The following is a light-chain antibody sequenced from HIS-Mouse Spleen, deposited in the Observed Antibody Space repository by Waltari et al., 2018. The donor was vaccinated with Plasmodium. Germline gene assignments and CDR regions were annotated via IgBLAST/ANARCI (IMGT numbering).Light chain of an antibody. CDR3: SSYAGSNNLV. CDR2: EVS. V-gene: IGLV2-8*01. J-gene: IGLJ2*01. CDR1: SSDVGGYNY. Sequence: QSALTQPPSASGSPGQSVTISCTGTSSDVGGYNYVSWYQQHPGKAPKLMIYEVSNLPSGGPDRSSGSKSGNTASLTVSGLQAEDEADYYCSSYAGSNNLVFGGGTKLTVL.